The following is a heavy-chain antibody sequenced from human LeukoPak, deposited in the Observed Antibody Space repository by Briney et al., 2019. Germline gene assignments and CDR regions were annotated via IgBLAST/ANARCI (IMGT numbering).Heavy chain of an antibody. CDR2: IWYDGSNK. CDR3: ARDQVRWFGEFTF. CDR1: GFTFSSYG. J-gene: IGHJ4*02. Sequence: PGGSLRLSCAASGFTFSSYGMHWVRQAPGKGLEWVAVIWYDGSNKYYADSVKGRFTISRDNSKNTLYLQMNSLRAEDTAVYYCARDQVRWFGEFTFWGQGTLVTVSS. D-gene: IGHD3-10*01. V-gene: IGHV3-33*01.